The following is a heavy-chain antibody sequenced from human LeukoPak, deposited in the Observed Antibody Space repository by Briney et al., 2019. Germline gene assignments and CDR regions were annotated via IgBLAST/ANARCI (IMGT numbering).Heavy chain of an antibody. Sequence: PGGSLRLSCAASGFTFRSYAMSWIRQPPGKGLEWIGYIYSSGSTNYNPSLKSRVTISVDTSKSQFSLKLSSVTAADTAVYFCARGPYSYDSSGAFDIWGQGTMVTVSS. CDR1: GFTFRSYA. CDR2: IYSSGST. D-gene: IGHD3-22*01. V-gene: IGHV4-59*08. J-gene: IGHJ3*02. CDR3: ARGPYSYDSSGAFDI.